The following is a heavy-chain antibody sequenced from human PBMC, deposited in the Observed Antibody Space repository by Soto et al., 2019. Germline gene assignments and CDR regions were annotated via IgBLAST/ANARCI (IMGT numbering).Heavy chain of an antibody. D-gene: IGHD4-17*01. CDR1: GFTFSSYA. V-gene: IGHV3-23*01. CDR2: ISGNGGST. Sequence: GGSLRLSCAASGFTFSSYAMSWVRQAPGKGLEWVSAISGNGGSTYYADSVKGRFTISRDNSKNTLYLQMNSLRAEDTAVYYCAKDGLSTTIYYYYYMDVWGKGTTVTVSS. J-gene: IGHJ6*03. CDR3: AKDGLSTTIYYYYYMDV.